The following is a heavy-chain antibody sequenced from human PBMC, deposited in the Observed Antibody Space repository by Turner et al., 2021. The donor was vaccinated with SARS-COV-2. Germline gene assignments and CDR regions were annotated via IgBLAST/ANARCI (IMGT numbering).Heavy chain of an antibody. V-gene: IGHV3-23*01. D-gene: IGHD5-18*01. CDR1: GFAFSTYG. CDR3: AKVYSYAVLDY. Sequence: EVHLLASGGGLVQHGGSLRLPCAASGFAFSTYGMSWVRQAPGKGLEWVSSISGSGGRTHYVDSVKGRFTISRDNSKNTVYLQMNSLRTEDTAVYYCAKVYSYAVLDYWGQGTLLTVSS. CDR2: ISGSGGRT. J-gene: IGHJ4*02.